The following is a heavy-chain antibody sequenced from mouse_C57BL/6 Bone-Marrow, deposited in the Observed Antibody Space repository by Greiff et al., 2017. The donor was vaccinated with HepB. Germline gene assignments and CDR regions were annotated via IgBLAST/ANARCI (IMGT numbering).Heavy chain of an antibody. V-gene: IGHV3-6*01. D-gene: IGHD2-4*01. CDR3: ASYDYDGNWLAY. CDR2: ISYDGSN. CDR1: GYSITSGYY. Sequence: EVQRVESGPGLVKPSQSLSLTCSVTGYSITSGYYWNWIRQFPGNQLEWMGYISYDGSNNSHPSLQNRISITRDTSKNQFFLKLNSVTTEDTATYSCASYDYDGNWLAYGGQGTRVTVSA. J-gene: IGHJ3*01.